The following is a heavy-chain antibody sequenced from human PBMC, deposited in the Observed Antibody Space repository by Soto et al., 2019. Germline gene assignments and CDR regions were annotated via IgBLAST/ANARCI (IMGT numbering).Heavy chain of an antibody. CDR3: ARGRYGFWSGHGVFDI. CDR1: GWSFSGYY. D-gene: IGHD3-3*01. V-gene: IGHV4-34*01. J-gene: IGHJ3*02. Sequence: QVQLQQWGAGLLKPSETLSLTCAVYGWSFSGYYWSWIRHPPGQGLEWIGEIKQSGLTNYNPSPRRRVTISVDTSKNQSALKLCSVTAADTAVYYCARGRYGFWSGHGVFDICGQGTMVTVAS. CDR2: IKQSGLT.